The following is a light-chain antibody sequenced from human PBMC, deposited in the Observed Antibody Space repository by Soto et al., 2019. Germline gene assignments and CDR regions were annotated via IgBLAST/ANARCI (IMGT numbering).Light chain of an antibody. J-gene: IGKJ1*01. CDR1: QGIRND. Sequence: AIQMTQSPSSLSASVGDRVTITCRASQGIRNDLGWYQQKQGKAPKLLIYAASSAQSGVPSRFSGTGSGTDFTLTISSLQPEDFATYYCLQDHNYPLTFGQGTKVEIK. V-gene: IGKV1-6*01. CDR3: LQDHNYPLT. CDR2: AAS.